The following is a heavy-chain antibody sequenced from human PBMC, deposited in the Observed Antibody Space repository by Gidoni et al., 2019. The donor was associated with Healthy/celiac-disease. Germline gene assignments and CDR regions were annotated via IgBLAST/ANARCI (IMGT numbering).Heavy chain of an antibody. J-gene: IGHJ4*02. CDR1: GGSFSGYY. D-gene: IGHD3-10*01. CDR3: ARTTNKIRGVIITLRGAAYYFDY. V-gene: IGHV4-34*01. Sequence: QVQLQQWGAGLLKPSETLSLTCAVYGGSFSGYYWSWIRQPPGKGLEWIGEINHSGSTNYNPSLKSRVTISVDTSKNQFSLKLSSVTAADTAVYYCARTTNKIRGVIITLRGAAYYFDYWGQGTLVTVSS. CDR2: INHSGST.